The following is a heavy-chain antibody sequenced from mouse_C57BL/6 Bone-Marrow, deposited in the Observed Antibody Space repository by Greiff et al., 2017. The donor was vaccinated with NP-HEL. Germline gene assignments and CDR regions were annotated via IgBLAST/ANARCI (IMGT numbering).Heavy chain of an antibody. Sequence: QVQLKQPGAELVKPGASVKLSCKASGYTFTSYWMHWVKQRPGRGLEWIGRIDPNSGGTKYNEKFKSKATLTVDKPSSTAYMQLSSLTSEDSAVYYCARDEIPYYYGSSYPYYFDYWGQGTTLTVSS. V-gene: IGHV1-72*01. CDR3: ARDEIPYYYGSSYPYYFDY. D-gene: IGHD1-1*01. CDR2: IDPNSGGT. CDR1: GYTFTSYW. J-gene: IGHJ2*01.